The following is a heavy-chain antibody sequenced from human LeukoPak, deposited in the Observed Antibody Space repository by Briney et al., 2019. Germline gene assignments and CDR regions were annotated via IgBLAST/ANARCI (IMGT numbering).Heavy chain of an antibody. CDR1: GGSTSHHY. CDR3: ARGVSTITADY. CDR2: IYTSGST. V-gene: IGHV4-4*07. Sequence: SETLSLTCTVSGGSTSHHYWSWIRQAAGKGLEWIGRIYTSGSTNYNPSLKSRVAMSIDTSRNQFSLKLSSVTAADTAVYYCARGVSTITADYWGQGTLVTVSS. D-gene: IGHD5/OR15-5a*01. J-gene: IGHJ4*02.